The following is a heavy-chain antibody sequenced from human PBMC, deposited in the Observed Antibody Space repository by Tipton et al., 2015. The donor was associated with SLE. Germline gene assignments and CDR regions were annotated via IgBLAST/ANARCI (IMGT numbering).Heavy chain of an antibody. CDR3: ARLEYTSIDD. J-gene: IGHJ4*02. Sequence: TLSLTCTVSGASLSRCLFYYNWIRQPAGKGLHWIGSVDTRGRATYNPSLNSRVTISLDASRNHFSLTLNFVTAADSAMCYCARLEYTSIDDWGQGTLVSVSS. D-gene: IGHD1-1*01. CDR2: VDTRGRA. V-gene: IGHV4-61*02. CDR1: GASLSRCLFY.